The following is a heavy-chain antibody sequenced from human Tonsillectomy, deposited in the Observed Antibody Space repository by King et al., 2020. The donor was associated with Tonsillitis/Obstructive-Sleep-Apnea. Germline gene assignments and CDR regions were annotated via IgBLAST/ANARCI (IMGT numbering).Heavy chain of an antibody. V-gene: IGHV2-5*02. J-gene: IGHJ3*02. CDR1: GFSLSTGGVG. Sequence: ITLKESGPTLVKPTQTLTLTCTFSGFSLSTGGVGVGWIRQPPGKALEWLALIYWDDDKGYSPSLKSRLTITKDTSKNQVVLTMTNMDPVDTATYYCARGSYDSDAFDIWGQGTMVTGSS. CDR3: ARGSYDSDAFDI. CDR2: IYWDDDK. D-gene: IGHD3-10*01.